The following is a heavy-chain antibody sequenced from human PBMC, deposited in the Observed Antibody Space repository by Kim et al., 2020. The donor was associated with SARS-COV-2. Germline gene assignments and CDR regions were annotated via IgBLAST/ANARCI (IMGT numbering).Heavy chain of an antibody. J-gene: IGHJ4*02. Sequence: SAYYNPSLKRRVTISVDTSKNQFSLRLSSVTAADTAVYYCASLIVGAPDYWGQGTLVTVSS. CDR3: ASLIVGAPDY. V-gene: IGHV4-39*01. CDR2: SA. D-gene: IGHD1-26*01.